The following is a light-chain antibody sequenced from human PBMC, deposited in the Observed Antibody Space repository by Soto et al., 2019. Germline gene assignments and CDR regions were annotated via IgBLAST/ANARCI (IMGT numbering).Light chain of an antibody. Sequence: EIVMTQSPATLSVSPGERATVSCRASQSLSFNLAWYQQKPCQAPRLLIYAASTRATGIPARFSGSGSGTEFTLTISSLQSEDFAVYYCQQYYRWPQTFGQGTKVDIK. CDR1: QSLSFN. J-gene: IGKJ1*01. CDR3: QQYYRWPQT. V-gene: IGKV3-15*01. CDR2: AAS.